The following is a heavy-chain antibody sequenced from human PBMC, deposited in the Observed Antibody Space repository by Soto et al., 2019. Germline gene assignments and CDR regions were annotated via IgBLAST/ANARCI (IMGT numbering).Heavy chain of an antibody. D-gene: IGHD3-10*01. CDR2: ISGSGGST. Sequence: GGSLRLSCAASGFTFSSYAMSWVRQAPGKGLEWVSAISGSGGSTYYADSVKGRFTISRDNSKNTLYLQMNSLRAEDTAVYYCAKVGVGELLWFRLFLDYWGQGTLVTVSS. V-gene: IGHV3-23*01. CDR1: GFTFSSYA. CDR3: AKVGVGELLWFRLFLDY. J-gene: IGHJ4*02.